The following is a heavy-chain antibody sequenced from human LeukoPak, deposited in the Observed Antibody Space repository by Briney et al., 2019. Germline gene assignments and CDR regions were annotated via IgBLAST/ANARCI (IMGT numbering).Heavy chain of an antibody. V-gene: IGHV3-30*02. D-gene: IGHD2-15*01. J-gene: IGHJ6*03. CDR3: ASKYCSDSSCYYNYYMDV. CDR2: IRYDGSNK. CDR1: GFTFSSYG. Sequence: AGGSLRLSCAAPGFTFSSYGMHWVRQAPGKGLEWVAFIRYDGSNKYYADSVKGRFTISRDNSKNTLYLQMNSLRAEDTAVYYCASKYCSDSSCYYNYYMDVWGRGTTVTISS.